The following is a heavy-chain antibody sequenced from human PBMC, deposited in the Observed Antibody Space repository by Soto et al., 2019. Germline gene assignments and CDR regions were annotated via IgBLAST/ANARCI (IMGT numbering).Heavy chain of an antibody. V-gene: IGHV1-24*01. CDR3: ATDRMVREVGPYAFDI. Sequence: GASVKVSCKVSGYTLTELSMHWVRQAPGKGLEWMGGFDPEDGETIYAQKFQGRVTMTEDTSTDTAYMELSSLRSEDTAVYYCATDRMVREVGPYAFDIWGQGTMVTVSS. D-gene: IGHD3-10*01. CDR2: FDPEDGET. J-gene: IGHJ3*02. CDR1: GYTLTELS.